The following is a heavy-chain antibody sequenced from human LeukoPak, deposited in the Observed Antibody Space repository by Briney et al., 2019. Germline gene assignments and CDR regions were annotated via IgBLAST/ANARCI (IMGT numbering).Heavy chain of an antibody. CDR3: ARGSGDYYDSSGHFDY. Sequence: GGSLRLSCAASGFTFSSYEMNWVRQAPGKGLEWASYISSSGSTIYYADSVKGRFTISRDNAKNSLYLQMNSLRAEDTAVYYCARGSGDYYDSSGHFDYWGQGTLVTVSS. V-gene: IGHV3-48*03. CDR2: ISSSGSTI. D-gene: IGHD3-22*01. J-gene: IGHJ4*02. CDR1: GFTFSSYE.